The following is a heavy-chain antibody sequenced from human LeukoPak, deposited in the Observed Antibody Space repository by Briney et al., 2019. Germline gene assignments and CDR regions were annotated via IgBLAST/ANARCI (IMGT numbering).Heavy chain of an antibody. Sequence: GGSLRLSCAASGLTFSTFAMSWVRQAPGKGLEWVSIISASGGSTYYADFVKGRFTISRDNSKNTLYLQMNSLRAEDTAVYYCASRQYDILTGYDGALDIWGQGTMVTVSS. J-gene: IGHJ3*02. V-gene: IGHV3-23*01. CDR3: ASRQYDILTGYDGALDI. D-gene: IGHD3-9*01. CDR2: ISASGGST. CDR1: GLTFSTFA.